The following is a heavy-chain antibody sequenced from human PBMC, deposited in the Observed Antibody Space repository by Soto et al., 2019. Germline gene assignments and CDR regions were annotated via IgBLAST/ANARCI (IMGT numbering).Heavy chain of an antibody. CDR1: GYTFTGYY. CDR3: ARGRGGEGGYFDL. D-gene: IGHD3-16*01. CDR2: INPNSGGT. Sequence: QVQLVQAGAEVKKPGASVKVSCKASGYTFTGYYMHWVRQAPGQGLEWMGWINPNSGGTNYAQKFQGRVTMTRDTSISTAERERRRVRSDDRAVYCCARGRGGEGGYFDLWGRGTLVTVSS. V-gene: IGHV1-2*02. J-gene: IGHJ2*01.